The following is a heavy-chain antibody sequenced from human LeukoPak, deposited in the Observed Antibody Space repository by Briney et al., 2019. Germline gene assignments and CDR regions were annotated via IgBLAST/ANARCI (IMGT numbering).Heavy chain of an antibody. CDR1: GFTFSSYG. J-gene: IGHJ1*01. CDR2: ISYDGGKK. CDR3: AKDPAAVAGTTNYFQH. D-gene: IGHD6-19*01. V-gene: IGHV3-30*18. Sequence: RRSLRLSCAASGFTFSSYGMHWVRQAPGKGLEWVAVISYDGGKKYYADSVKGRFTISRDSSKNTLYLQMNSLRVEDTAVYYCAKDPAAVAGTTNYFQHWGQGTLVTVSS.